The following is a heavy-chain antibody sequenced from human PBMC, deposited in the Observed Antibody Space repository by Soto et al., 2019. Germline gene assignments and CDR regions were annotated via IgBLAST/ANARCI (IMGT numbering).Heavy chain of an antibody. J-gene: IGHJ4*02. CDR3: AKGFGNYWAFDY. V-gene: IGHV4-31*03. CDR1: GGSISSGGYY. CDR2: IYYSGST. D-gene: IGHD1-26*01. Sequence: SETLSLTCTVSGGSISSGGYYWSWIRQHPGKGLEWIGYIYYSGSTYYNPSLKSRVTISVDNSKNTLYLQMNSLRAEDTAVYYCAKGFGNYWAFDYRGQGTLVTVSS.